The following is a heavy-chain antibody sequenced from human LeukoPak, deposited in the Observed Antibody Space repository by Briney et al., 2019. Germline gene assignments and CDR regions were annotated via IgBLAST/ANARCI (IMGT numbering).Heavy chain of an antibody. Sequence: GASVKVSCKASGGTFSSYAISWVRQAPGQGLEWMGGIIPIFGTANYAQKFQGRVTITADKSTSTAYMELSSLRSEDTAVYYCARGSKGGGSYLRSHYYYYMDVWGKGTTVTVSS. V-gene: IGHV1-69*06. J-gene: IGHJ6*03. CDR1: GGTFSSYA. CDR2: IIPIFGTA. CDR3: ARGSKGGGSYLRSHYYYYMDV. D-gene: IGHD1-26*01.